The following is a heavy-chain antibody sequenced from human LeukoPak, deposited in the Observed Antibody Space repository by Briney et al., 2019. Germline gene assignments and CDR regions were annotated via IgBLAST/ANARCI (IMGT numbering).Heavy chain of an antibody. V-gene: IGHV4-59*01. CDR3: XXXXXPRRRYYYNMDV. CDR1: SGSISSFY. J-gene: IGHJ6*03. Sequence: SETLSLTCTVSSGSISSFYWSWIRQPPGKGLEWIGYISYSGSTNYNPSFKSRVTISINTSKKQFSLKLSSVTAADTAVYYCXXXXXPRRRYYYNMDVWGKGTTVTVSS. CDR2: ISYSGST. D-gene: IGHD1-14*01.